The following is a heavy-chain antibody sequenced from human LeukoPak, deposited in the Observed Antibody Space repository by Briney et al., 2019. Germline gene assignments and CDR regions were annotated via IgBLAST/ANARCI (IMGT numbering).Heavy chain of an antibody. CDR3: ARERINYYYGMDV. V-gene: IGHV4-59*01. J-gene: IGHJ6*02. CDR2: IYYSGST. CDR1: GGSISSYY. Sequence: SETLSLTCTVSGGSISSYYWRWIRQPPGKGLQWIGYIYYSGSTNYNPSLKSRVTISVDTSKNQFSLKLSSVTAADTAVYHCARERINYYYGMDVWGQGTTVTVSS. D-gene: IGHD2-15*01.